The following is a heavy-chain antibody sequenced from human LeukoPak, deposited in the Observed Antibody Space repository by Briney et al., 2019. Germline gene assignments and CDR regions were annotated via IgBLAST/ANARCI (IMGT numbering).Heavy chain of an antibody. D-gene: IGHD6-6*01. J-gene: IGHJ4*02. Sequence: PGGSLRLSCAASGFTFSNAWMNWVRQAPGKGLEWVSTITNSGGSTYYVDSVKGRFTVSRDNSKNTLYLQMDSLRAEDTAVYYCANTHCDSSPIVWNFWGQGTLVTVSS. CDR3: ANTHCDSSPIVWNF. V-gene: IGHV3-23*01. CDR2: ITNSGGST. CDR1: GFTFSNAW.